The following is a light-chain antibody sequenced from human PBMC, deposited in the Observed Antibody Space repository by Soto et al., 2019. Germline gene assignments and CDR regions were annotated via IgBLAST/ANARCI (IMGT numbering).Light chain of an antibody. J-gene: IGKJ1*01. CDR2: STS. V-gene: IGKV3-20*01. Sequence: EIVLTQSPGTLSLSPGHRATLSCGASQSISSNYLAWYQQRPGQAPRLLLYSTSSRAPGIPDRFSGSGSGSDFTLTISRLEPEDFAVYYCQHYGSLYRTFGQGTKVDIK. CDR1: QSISSNY. CDR3: QHYGSLYRT.